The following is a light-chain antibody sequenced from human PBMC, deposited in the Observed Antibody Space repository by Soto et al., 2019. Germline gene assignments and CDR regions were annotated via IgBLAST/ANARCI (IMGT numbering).Light chain of an antibody. J-gene: IGKJ5*01. CDR3: QQRHMWPIT. V-gene: IGKV3D-20*02. CDR2: GTS. CDR1: QTIASSY. Sequence: EVVLTQSPGILSLSPGERATLSCRASQTIASSYLAWYQQKPGQPPRLLFYGTSSRATGIPDRFSGSGSGTDFTLTISSLEPEDSAVYYCQQRHMWPITFGQGTRLEIK.